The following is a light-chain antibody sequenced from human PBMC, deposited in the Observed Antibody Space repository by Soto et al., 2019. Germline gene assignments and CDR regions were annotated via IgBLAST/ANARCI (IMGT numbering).Light chain of an antibody. V-gene: IGLV2-8*01. J-gene: IGLJ2*01. Sequence: QSALTQPPSASGSPGQSVTISCTGTSSDVGAYKYVSWYQQHPGKAPKLMIYAVSERPSGVPDRFSGSKSGNTASLTVSGLPAEDEADYYCSSYADTNNVLFGGGTQLTVL. CDR1: SSDVGAYKY. CDR2: AVS. CDR3: SSYADTNNVL.